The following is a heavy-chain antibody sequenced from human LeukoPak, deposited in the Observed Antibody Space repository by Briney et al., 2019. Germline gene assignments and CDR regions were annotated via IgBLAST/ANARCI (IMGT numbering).Heavy chain of an antibody. Sequence: PSETLSLTCAVYGGSFSGYYWSWIRQPPGKGLEWTGEINHSGSTNYNPSLKSRVTISVDTSKNQFSLKLSSVTAADTAVYYCARVGGSWYYDVDYWGQGTLVTVSS. CDR2: INHSGST. D-gene: IGHD6-13*01. CDR1: GGSFSGYY. CDR3: ARVGGSWYYDVDY. V-gene: IGHV4-34*01. J-gene: IGHJ4*02.